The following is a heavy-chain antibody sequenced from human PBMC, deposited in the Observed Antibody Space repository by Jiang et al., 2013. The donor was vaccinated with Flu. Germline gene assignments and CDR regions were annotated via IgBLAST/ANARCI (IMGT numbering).Heavy chain of an antibody. J-gene: IGHJ4*02. CDR3: AKVPPLRGFRGYSYGYRDY. D-gene: IGHD5-18*01. Sequence: QLLESGGDLVHPGGSLRLSCAASGFTFSSYAMSWVRQAPGKGLEWVSAISGSGGSTYYADSVKGRFTISRDNSNNTLYVQMNSLRAEDTAVYYCAKVPPLRGFRGYSYGYRDYWGQGTLVTVSS. CDR1: GFTFSSYA. V-gene: IGHV3-23*01. CDR2: ISGSGGST.